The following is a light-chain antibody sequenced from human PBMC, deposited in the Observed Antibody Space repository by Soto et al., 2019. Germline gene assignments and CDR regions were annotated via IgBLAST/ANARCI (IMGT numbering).Light chain of an antibody. V-gene: IGKV3-20*01. J-gene: IGKJ3*01. CDR2: GAS. CDR3: QQYGSTGT. CDR1: QSVRNSY. Sequence: EIVLTQSPGTLSLSPGERATLSCRASQSVRNSYSAWYQQKPGQAPRLLIYGASTRATGIPDRFSGSGSGTDFTLTISRLEPEDSAVYYCQQYGSTGTFGPGTKVDI.